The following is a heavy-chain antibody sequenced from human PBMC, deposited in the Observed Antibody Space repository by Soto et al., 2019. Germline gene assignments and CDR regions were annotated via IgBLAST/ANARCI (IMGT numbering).Heavy chain of an antibody. Sequence: GGSLRLSCAASGFTFSSYGMHWVRQAPGKGLEWVAVISYDGSNKYYADSVKGRFTISRDNSKNTLYLQMNSLRAEDTAVYYCAKLVTTGDAFDIWGQGTMVTVSS. CDR1: GFTFSSYG. V-gene: IGHV3-30*18. CDR3: AKLVTTGDAFDI. D-gene: IGHD4-4*01. J-gene: IGHJ3*02. CDR2: ISYDGSNK.